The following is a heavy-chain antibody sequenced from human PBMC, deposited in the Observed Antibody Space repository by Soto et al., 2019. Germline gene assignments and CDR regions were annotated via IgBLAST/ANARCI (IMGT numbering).Heavy chain of an antibody. Sequence: TLSLTCAVSGGSISGGGYSWSWIRQPPGKGLEWIGYIYHTWNTYYNPSLESRVTISVDRSRNQLSLELTSVTAADTAVYYCARFRGTAILDYWGQGTLVTVSS. J-gene: IGHJ4*02. V-gene: IGHV4-30-2*01. D-gene: IGHD2-2*02. CDR2: IYHTWNT. CDR3: ARFRGTAILDY. CDR1: GGSISGGGYS.